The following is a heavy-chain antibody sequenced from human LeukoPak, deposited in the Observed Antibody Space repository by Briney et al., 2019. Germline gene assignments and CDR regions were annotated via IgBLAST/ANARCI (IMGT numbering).Heavy chain of an antibody. V-gene: IGHV1-69*13. D-gene: IGHD2-15*01. CDR3: ARDRDYCSGGSCYPDAFDI. Sequence: SVKVSCKACGGTFSSYAISWVRQAPGQGLEWMGGIIPIFGTANYAQKFQGRVTITADESTSTAYMELSSLRSEDTAVYYCARDRDYCSGGSCYPDAFDIWGQGTMVTVSS. J-gene: IGHJ3*02. CDR1: GGTFSSYA. CDR2: IIPIFGTA.